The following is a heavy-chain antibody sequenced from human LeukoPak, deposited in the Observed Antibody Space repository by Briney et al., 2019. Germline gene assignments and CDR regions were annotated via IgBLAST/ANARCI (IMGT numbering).Heavy chain of an antibody. V-gene: IGHV4-39*07. CDR2: IYYSGST. CDR1: GGSISSSSYY. J-gene: IGHJ3*02. D-gene: IGHD6-13*01. Sequence: PSETLSLTCTVSGGSISSSSYYWGWIRQPPGKGLEWIGSIYYSGSTYYNPSLKSRVTISAETSKNQFSLRLTSVTAADTAVYYCAIRYSSSWYTDAFDIWGQGTVVTVSS. CDR3: AIRYSSSWYTDAFDI.